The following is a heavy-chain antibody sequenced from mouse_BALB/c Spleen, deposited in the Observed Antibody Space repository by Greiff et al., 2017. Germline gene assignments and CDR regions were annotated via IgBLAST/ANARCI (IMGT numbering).Heavy chain of an antibody. CDR3: TRGPPFAY. V-gene: IGHV6-6*02. J-gene: IGHJ3*01. CDR1: GFTFSNYW. CDR2: IRLKSNNYAT. Sequence: EVKLEESGGGLVQPGGSMKLSCVASGFTFSNYWMNWVRQSPEKGLEWVAEIRLKSNNYATHYAESVKGRFTISRDDSKSSVYLQMNNLRAEDTGIYYCTRGPPFAYWGQGTLVTVSA.